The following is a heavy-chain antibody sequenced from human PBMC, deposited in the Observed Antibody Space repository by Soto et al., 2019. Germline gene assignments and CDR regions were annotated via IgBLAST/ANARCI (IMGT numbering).Heavy chain of an antibody. D-gene: IGHD6-25*01. V-gene: IGHV4-39*01. Sequence: SETLSLTCTVSGGSISSSDFYWGWLRQTPGKGLKFIGSMYYSGSTYYNPSLKSRLTISVDTSKNQFTLKLISVTAADTAVYYCAVVDSTGNWFDPWGEGALVTVSS. J-gene: IGHJ5*02. CDR1: GGSISSSDFY. CDR3: AVVDSTGNWFDP. CDR2: MYYSGST.